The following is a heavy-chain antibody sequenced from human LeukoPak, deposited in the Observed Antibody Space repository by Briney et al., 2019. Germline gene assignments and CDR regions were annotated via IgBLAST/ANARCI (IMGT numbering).Heavy chain of an antibody. CDR3: AREYCGGDFYILGTGYLDL. D-gene: IGHD2-21*02. V-gene: IGHV1-69*13. J-gene: IGHJ2*01. CDR1: GGTLSSYA. Sequence: SVQVSCKASGGTLSSYAVNWVRQAPGQGLEWMGGIISICGAAHYVQKFQGRITITAYESTSTAYMDMSSLGSEDTAVYYCAREYCGGDFYILGTGYLDLWGRGTLVTVSS. CDR2: IISICGAA.